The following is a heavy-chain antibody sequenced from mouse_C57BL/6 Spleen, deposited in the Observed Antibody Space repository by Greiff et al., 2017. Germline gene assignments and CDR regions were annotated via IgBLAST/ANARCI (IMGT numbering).Heavy chain of an antibody. J-gene: IGHJ4*01. Sequence: EVKLMESGGGLVKPGGSLKLSCAASGFTFSSYAMSWVRQTPEKRLEWVATISDGGSYTYYPANVKGRFTISRDNAKNHLYLQMIHLKSEDTALYYCAIECYSYVSIPFYNAMNYWGQGTAVTVSS. V-gene: IGHV5-4*01. CDR3: AIECYSYVSIPFYNAMNY. CDR2: ISDGGSYT. CDR1: GFTFSSYA. D-gene: IGHD1-1*01.